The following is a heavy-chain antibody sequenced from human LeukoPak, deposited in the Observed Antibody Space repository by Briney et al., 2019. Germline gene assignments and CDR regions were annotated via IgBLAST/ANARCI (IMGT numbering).Heavy chain of an antibody. CDR2: IYPGDSGT. Sequence: GESLKISCKGSGYSFTSYWMGWVRQMPGKGLEWMGIIYPGDSGTTYSPSFQGQVTISADKSTNTAYLLWSSLKASDTAVYYCARSGGWKQQLNSWGQGPLVPVSS. CDR3: ARSGGWKQQLNS. D-gene: IGHD6-13*01. J-gene: IGHJ1*01. V-gene: IGHV5-51*01. CDR1: GYSFTSYW.